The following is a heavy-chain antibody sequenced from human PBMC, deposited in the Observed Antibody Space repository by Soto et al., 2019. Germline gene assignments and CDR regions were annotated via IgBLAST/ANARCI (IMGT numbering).Heavy chain of an antibody. CDR1: GGTFSSYA. Sequence: ASVKVSCRAAGGTFSSYAISWVRQAPGEWLEWMGGIIPIFGTANYAQKFQGRVTITADKSTSTAYMELSSLRSEDTAVYYCAREAITMVRGVTQGWFDPWGQGTLVTVSS. J-gene: IGHJ5*02. D-gene: IGHD3-10*01. CDR3: AREAITMVRGVTQGWFDP. V-gene: IGHV1-69*06. CDR2: IIPIFGTA.